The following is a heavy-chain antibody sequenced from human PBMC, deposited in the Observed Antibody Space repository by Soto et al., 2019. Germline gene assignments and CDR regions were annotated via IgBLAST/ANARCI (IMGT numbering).Heavy chain of an antibody. Sequence: QVQLVQSGAEVKKPGASVKVSCKASRYTFTGYYMHWVRQAPGQGLEWMGWINPNSGGTTYAQKFHGRVTMTRDTSISTAYMELSRLRSDDTAVYYCARVGYYDSSGPDHWGQGTLVTVSS. D-gene: IGHD3-22*01. CDR3: ARVGYYDSSGPDH. CDR1: RYTFTGYY. V-gene: IGHV1-2*02. CDR2: INPNSGGT. J-gene: IGHJ5*02.